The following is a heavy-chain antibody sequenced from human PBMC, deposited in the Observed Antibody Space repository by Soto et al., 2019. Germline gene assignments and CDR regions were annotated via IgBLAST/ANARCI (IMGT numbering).Heavy chain of an antibody. D-gene: IGHD6-19*01. CDR3: ASVVVGGTRQSGSDH. J-gene: IGHJ4*02. CDR2: IHSSGGT. CDR1: LGSVNTADYF. Sequence: QLQESGPGLVKPSETLSLTCTVSLGSVNTADYFWAWIRHPPGKGLAFIGSIHSSGGTFYSPSLKSRVSISIDKSKNHFALRLTSVTAGDPAVYFWASVVVGGTRQSGSDHWGQGTLVTVS. V-gene: IGHV4-39*02.